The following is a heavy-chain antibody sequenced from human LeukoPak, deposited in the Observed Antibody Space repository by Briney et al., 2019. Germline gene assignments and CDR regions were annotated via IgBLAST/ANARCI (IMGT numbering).Heavy chain of an antibody. CDR2: INPNSGGT. CDR3: ARDHLEFGPAATNWFDP. D-gene: IGHD2-2*01. J-gene: IGHJ5*02. Sequence: ASVKVSCKASGYTFTGYYMHWVRQAPGQGLEWMGWINPNSGGTNYAQKFQGRVTMTRDTSISTAYMELSRLRSDDTAVYYCARDHLEFGPAATNWFDPWGQGTLVTVSS. CDR1: GYTFTGYY. V-gene: IGHV1-2*02.